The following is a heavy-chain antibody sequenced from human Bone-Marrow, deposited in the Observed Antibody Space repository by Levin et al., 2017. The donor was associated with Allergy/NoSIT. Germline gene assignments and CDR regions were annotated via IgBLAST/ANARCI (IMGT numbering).Heavy chain of an antibody. D-gene: IGHD2-2*01. V-gene: IGHV1-8*01. CDR1: GYTFSTYD. Sequence: GESLKISCKASGYTFSTYDITWVRQATGQGLEWVGWMNPNSGNTGYAQRFQGRVTMTRDTSISTAYMELSSLTSEDTVVYYCARAVRNQLVSDVWGQGTTVSVSS. CDR2: MNPNSGNT. J-gene: IGHJ6*02. CDR3: ARAVRNQLVSDV.